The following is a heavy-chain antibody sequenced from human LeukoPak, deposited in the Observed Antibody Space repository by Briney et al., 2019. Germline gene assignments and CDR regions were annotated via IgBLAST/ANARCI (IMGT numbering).Heavy chain of an antibody. CDR1: GFTVSSNY. D-gene: IGHD6-19*01. Sequence: PGGSLRLSCAASGFTVSSNYMSWVRQAPGKGLEWVSVIYSGGSTYYADSVKGRFTISRDNSKNTLYLQMNSLRAEDTAVYYCARVNGFGGWYVDRWFDPWGQGTLVTVSS. CDR3: ARVNGFGGWYVDRWFDP. CDR2: IYSGGST. V-gene: IGHV3-53*01. J-gene: IGHJ5*02.